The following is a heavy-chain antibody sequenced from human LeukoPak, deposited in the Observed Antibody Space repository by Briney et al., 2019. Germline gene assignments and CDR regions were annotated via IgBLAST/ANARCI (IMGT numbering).Heavy chain of an antibody. D-gene: IGHD3-3*01. J-gene: IGHJ6*03. Sequence: PSETLSLTCAVYGGSFSGYYWSWIRQLPGRGLERIGEINHSGSTNYNPSLKSRVTISVDTSKNQFSLKLSSLTAADTAGYYCARFLRNYYYYYIDVWGKGTTVTVSS. CDR1: GGSFSGYY. CDR3: ARFLRNYYYYYIDV. V-gene: IGHV4-34*01. CDR2: INHSGST.